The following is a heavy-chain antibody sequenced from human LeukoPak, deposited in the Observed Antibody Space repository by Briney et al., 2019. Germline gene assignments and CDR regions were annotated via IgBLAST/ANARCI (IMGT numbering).Heavy chain of an antibody. Sequence: ASVKVSCKASGYTFTNYYMHWVRQAPGQGLEWMGIINPSGGSTSSAQKFQGRVTITRDTSTSTFYMELSSLRSEDTAVYYCARDHRDSSSSRGYYFDYWGQGTLVTVSS. J-gene: IGHJ4*02. CDR3: ARDHRDSSSSRGYYFDY. CDR1: GYTFTNYY. V-gene: IGHV1-46*01. D-gene: IGHD6-6*01. CDR2: INPSGGST.